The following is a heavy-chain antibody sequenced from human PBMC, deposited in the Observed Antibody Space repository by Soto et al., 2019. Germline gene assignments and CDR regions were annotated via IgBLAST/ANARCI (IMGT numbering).Heavy chain of an antibody. CDR3: ATESIAAADY. D-gene: IGHD6-13*01. Sequence: QVQLVQSGAEVKKPGASVKVSCKASGYTFTSYAMHWVRQAPGQRLEWMGWINAGNGNTKYSQKFQGRVTITRDTSASTAYMELSSLRSEDTAVCYCATESIAAADYWGQGTLVSVYS. J-gene: IGHJ4*02. CDR2: INAGNGNT. CDR1: GYTFTSYA. V-gene: IGHV1-3*01.